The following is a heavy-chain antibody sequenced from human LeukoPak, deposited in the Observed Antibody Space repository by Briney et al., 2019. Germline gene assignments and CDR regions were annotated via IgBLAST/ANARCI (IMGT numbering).Heavy chain of an antibody. V-gene: IGHV3-48*04. D-gene: IGHD2-2*01. Sequence: GGSLRLSCAASGFTFSSYSMNWVRQAPGKGLEWVSYISSSSSTIYYADSVKGRFTISRDNAKNSLYLQMNSLRAEDTAVYYCARDGSEPASHLLGGYYYYMDVWGKGTTVTVSS. CDR3: ARDGSEPASHLLGGYYYYMDV. J-gene: IGHJ6*03. CDR1: GFTFSSYS. CDR2: ISSSSSTI.